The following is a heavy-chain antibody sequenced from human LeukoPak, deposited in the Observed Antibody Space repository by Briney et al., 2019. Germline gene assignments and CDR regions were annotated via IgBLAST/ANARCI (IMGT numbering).Heavy chain of an antibody. J-gene: IGHJ4*02. CDR1: GYTFTGYY. CDR2: INPNSGGT. V-gene: IGHV1-2*02. D-gene: IGHD3-10*01. Sequence: ASVKVSCKASGYTFTGYYMHWVRQAPGQGLEWMGWINPNSGGTNYAQKFQGRVTMTRDTSISTAYMELSRLRSDDTAVYYCARDFGPEYYGSGRKTDDYLGQGTLVTVSS. CDR3: ARDFGPEYYGSGRKTDDY.